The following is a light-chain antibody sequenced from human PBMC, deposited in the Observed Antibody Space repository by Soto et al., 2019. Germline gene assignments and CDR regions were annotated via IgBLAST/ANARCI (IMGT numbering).Light chain of an antibody. CDR2: RNN. CDR1: SSNIGSNY. CDR3: AAWDYSLSGHVV. Sequence: QSVLTQPPSASGTPGQRITISCSGSSSNIGSNYVYWYQQLPGTAPKLLIYRNNQRPSGVPDRFSGSKSGTSASLAISGLRSEAEADYYCAAWDYSLSGHVVFGGGTKLTVL. V-gene: IGLV1-47*01. J-gene: IGLJ2*01.